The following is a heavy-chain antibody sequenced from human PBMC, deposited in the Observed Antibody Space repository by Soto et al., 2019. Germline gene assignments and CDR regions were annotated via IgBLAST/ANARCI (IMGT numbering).Heavy chain of an antibody. Sequence: ASVKVSCKASGYTFTSYGISWVRQAPGQGLEWMGWISAYNGNTNYAQKLRGRVTMTTDTSTSTAYMELRSLRSDDTAVYYCAREGFWSGYSPYYYYGMDVWGQGTTVTVSS. D-gene: IGHD3-3*01. CDR3: AREGFWSGYSPYYYYGMDV. CDR2: ISAYNGNT. V-gene: IGHV1-18*01. CDR1: GYTFTSYG. J-gene: IGHJ6*02.